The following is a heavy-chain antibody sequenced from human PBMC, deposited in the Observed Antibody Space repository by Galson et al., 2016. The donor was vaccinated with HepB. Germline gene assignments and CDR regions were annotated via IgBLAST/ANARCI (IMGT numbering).Heavy chain of an antibody. J-gene: IGHJ5*02. CDR1: GGSVTHFY. CDR2: IFSSGGS. Sequence: SETLSLTCTVSGGSVTHFYWSWLRQPAGKGLEWIGRIFSSGGSIYNPSLRSRVPMSVDTSKNQFSLKLKSVTAADTAVYYCAREQLERPSWFDPWGQGTLVIVSS. V-gene: IGHV4-4*07. CDR3: AREQLERPSWFDP. D-gene: IGHD1-1*01.